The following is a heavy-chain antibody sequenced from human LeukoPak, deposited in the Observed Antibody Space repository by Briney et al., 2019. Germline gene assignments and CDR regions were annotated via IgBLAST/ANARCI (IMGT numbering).Heavy chain of an antibody. CDR3: ARDPIDSNNVNYGLDD. CDR1: GASISSYY. Sequence: SETLSLTCTVSGASISSYYWAWIRQPAGKGLEWIGRIYTSGSTNYNPSLKSRVTMSVDTSKNQVSLKLSSVTAADTAVYYCARDPIDSNNVNYGLDDWGQGTPVTVSS. V-gene: IGHV4-4*07. CDR2: IYTSGST. J-gene: IGHJ6*02. D-gene: IGHD4-11*01.